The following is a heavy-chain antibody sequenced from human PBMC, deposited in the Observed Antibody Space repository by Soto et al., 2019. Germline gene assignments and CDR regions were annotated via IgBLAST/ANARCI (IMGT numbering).Heavy chain of an antibody. CDR1: GGSISSGGYY. J-gene: IGHJ5*02. V-gene: IGHV4-31*03. CDR3: ARDDYGGNSDWFDP. CDR2: IYYSGST. D-gene: IGHD4-17*01. Sequence: SETLSLTCTVSGGSISSGGYYWSWIRQHPGKGLEWIGYIYYSGSTCYNPSLKSRVTISVDTSKNQFSLKLSSVTAADTAVYYCARDDYGGNSDWFDPWGQGTLVTVSS.